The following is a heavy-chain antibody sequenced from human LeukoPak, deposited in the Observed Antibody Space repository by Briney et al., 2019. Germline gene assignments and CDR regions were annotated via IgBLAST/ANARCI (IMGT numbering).Heavy chain of an antibody. V-gene: IGHV5-51*01. CDR2: IYPGDSDT. CDR1: GYSFTSYW. J-gene: IGHJ3*02. CDR3: ASHNGYYYDSSGKDAFDI. Sequence: GESLKISCKGSGYSFTSYWIGWVRQMPGKGLEWMGIIYPGDSDTRYSPSCQGQVTISADKSISTAYLQWSSLRASDTAMYYCASHNGYYYDSSGKDAFDIWGQGTTVTVSS. D-gene: IGHD3-22*01.